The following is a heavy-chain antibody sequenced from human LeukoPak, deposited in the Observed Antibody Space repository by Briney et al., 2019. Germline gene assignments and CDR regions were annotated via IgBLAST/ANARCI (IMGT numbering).Heavy chain of an antibody. CDR3: ARKAWTSGSYDS. V-gene: IGHV4-59*08. J-gene: IGHJ4*02. Sequence: SETLSLICTVSSGSISSYYWTWIRQPPGKGLVFIGYIDYIGTTNYNPSLKSRVTISVDTSKNQFSLKLSSVTAADTAFYYCARKAWTSGSYDSWGQGTLVTVSS. D-gene: IGHD3-10*01. CDR2: IDYIGTT. CDR1: SGSISSYY.